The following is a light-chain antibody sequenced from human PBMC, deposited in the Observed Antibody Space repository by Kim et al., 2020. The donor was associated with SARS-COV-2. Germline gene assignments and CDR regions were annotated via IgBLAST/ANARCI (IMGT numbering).Light chain of an antibody. CDR2: GKN. CDR3: NSRDSNANVV. CDR1: SLRSYY. V-gene: IGLV3-19*01. Sequence: SELTQDPAVSVALGQTVRITCQGDSLRSYYASWYQQKPGQAPVLVIYGKNNRPSGIPDRFSGSSSGNTASLTITGTQAGDEADYYCNSRDSNANVVFGG. J-gene: IGLJ2*01.